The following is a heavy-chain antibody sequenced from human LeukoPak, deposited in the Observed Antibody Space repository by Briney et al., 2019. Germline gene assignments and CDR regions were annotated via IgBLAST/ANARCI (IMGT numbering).Heavy chain of an antibody. V-gene: IGHV3-21*06. CDR1: GFTFSTYN. J-gene: IGHJ6*03. D-gene: IGHD6-19*01. Sequence: GGSLRLSCAASGFTFSTYNMNWVRQAPGKGLEWVSSISFSRSYIYYADTVRGRFTISRDNTENSLYLQMNSLRAEDTAVYYCARSSGWYHRGPDYYYYYMDVWGNGTTVTVS. CDR3: ARSSGWYHRGPDYYYYYMDV. CDR2: ISFSRSYI.